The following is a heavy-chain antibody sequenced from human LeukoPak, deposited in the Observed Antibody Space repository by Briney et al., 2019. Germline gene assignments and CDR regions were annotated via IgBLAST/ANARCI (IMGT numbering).Heavy chain of an antibody. J-gene: IGHJ6*03. CDR1: GGSISSYY. V-gene: IGHV4-59*01. D-gene: IGHD3-10*01. Sequence: SETLSLTCTVSGGSISSYYWSWIRQPPRKGLEWIGYIHYTGSTHYNPSLKSRVTISVDTSKNQFSLKLSSVTAADTAVYYCARVEEGYGSGRRENYYYYYMDVWGKGTTVTISS. CDR3: ARVEEGYGSGRRENYYYYYMDV. CDR2: IHYTGST.